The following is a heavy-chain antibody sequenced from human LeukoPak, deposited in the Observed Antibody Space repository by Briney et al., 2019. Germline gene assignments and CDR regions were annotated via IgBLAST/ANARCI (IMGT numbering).Heavy chain of an antibody. CDR1: GFTFSSYG. D-gene: IGHD4-17*01. CDR3: IVFGDSNH. V-gene: IGHV3-33*01. J-gene: IGHJ5*02. Sequence: GGSLRLSCAASGFTFSSYGMHWVRQAPGKGLGWAAVIWYDGSNKYYADSVKGRFTISRDNSKNTLYLQINSLRVEDTAVYYCIVFGDSNHWGQGTLVTVSS. CDR2: IWYDGSNK.